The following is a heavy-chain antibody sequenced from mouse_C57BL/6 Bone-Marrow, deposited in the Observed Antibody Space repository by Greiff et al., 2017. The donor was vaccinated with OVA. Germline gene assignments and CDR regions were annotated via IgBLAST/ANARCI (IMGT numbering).Heavy chain of an antibody. D-gene: IGHD1-1*01. CDR1: GYTFTDYY. CDR2: IFPGSGST. Sequence: VKLVESGPELVKPGASVKISCKASGYTFTDYYINWVKQSPGQGLEWIGWIFPGSGSTYYNEKFKGKATLTVDISSSTAYMLLSSLTAEDAAVYFCASQDGSSPWYFDVWGTGTTVTVSS. V-gene: IGHV1-75*01. J-gene: IGHJ1*03. CDR3: ASQDGSSPWYFDV.